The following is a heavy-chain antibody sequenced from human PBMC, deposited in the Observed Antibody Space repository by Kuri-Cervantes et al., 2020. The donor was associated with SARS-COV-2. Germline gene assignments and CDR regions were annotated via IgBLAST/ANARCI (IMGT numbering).Heavy chain of an antibody. D-gene: IGHD6-13*01. CDR1: GGSFSSSSYY. Sequence: GSLRLSCTVSGGSFSSSSYYWGWIRQPPGKGLDWIGSMYHSGDTNYNPSLKSRVTMSVDTSKNQFSLKLSSVTAADTAVYYCARWRYSSSWRYYYYMDVWGKGTTVT. CDR3: ARWRYSSSWRYYYYMDV. CDR2: MYHSGDT. V-gene: IGHV4-39*01. J-gene: IGHJ6*03.